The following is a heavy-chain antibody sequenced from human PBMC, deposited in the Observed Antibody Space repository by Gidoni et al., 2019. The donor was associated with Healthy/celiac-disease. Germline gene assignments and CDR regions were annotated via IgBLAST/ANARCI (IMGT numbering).Heavy chain of an antibody. J-gene: IGHJ4*02. CDR2: IRYDGSNK. CDR1: GFTFSSYG. CDR3: AKMYNWKDY. Sequence: QVQLVESGGGVVQPGGSLRLSCSASGFTFSSYGRHWVRQAPGKGLEWVAFIRYDGSNKYYADSVKGRFTISRDNSKNTLYLQMNSLRAEDTAGYYCAKMYNWKDYWGQGTLVTVSS. D-gene: IGHD1-20*01. V-gene: IGHV3-30*02.